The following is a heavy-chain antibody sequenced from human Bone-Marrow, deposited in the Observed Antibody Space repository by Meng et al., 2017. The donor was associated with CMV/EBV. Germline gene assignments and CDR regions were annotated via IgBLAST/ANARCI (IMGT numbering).Heavy chain of an antibody. CDR1: VFTFSSYS. D-gene: IGHD2-2*01. V-gene: IGHV3-48*04. CDR2: ISPSSGTI. Sequence: GGSLRLSCAAPVFTFSSYSMNWVRQAPGKGLEWISFISPSSGTIYYADSVKGRFTISRDNAKDSLYLQMNSLRAEDTAVYFCARDRKDCSSTDCYLGMDVWGQGTTVTVSS. CDR3: ARDRKDCSSTDCYLGMDV. J-gene: IGHJ6*02.